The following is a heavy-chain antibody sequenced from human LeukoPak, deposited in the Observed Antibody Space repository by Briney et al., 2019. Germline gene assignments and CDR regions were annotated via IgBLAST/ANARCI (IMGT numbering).Heavy chain of an antibody. V-gene: IGHV3-7*04. Sequence: GGSLRLSCAVSGFSFTNFWMSWVRQAPGRGLEWVANMHPEGYEKYHVESVKGRFTISRDNTKNLLFLQMNGLRVEDAAVYYCARGDAFSGDHWGQGTLVTVSS. CDR1: GFSFTNFW. J-gene: IGHJ4*02. CDR2: MHPEGYEK. CDR3: ARGDAFSGDH.